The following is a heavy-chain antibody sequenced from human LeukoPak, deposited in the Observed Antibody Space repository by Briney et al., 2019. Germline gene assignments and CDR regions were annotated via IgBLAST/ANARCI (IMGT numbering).Heavy chain of an antibody. J-gene: IGHJ3*02. CDR2: INPSSGGT. Sequence: ASVKVSCKASGYTFTGYYMHWVRQAPGQGLEWMGWINPSSGGTNYAQKFQGRVTMTRDTSISTAYMELSRLRSDDTAVYYCARDYYGSGSSAFDIWGQGTMVTVSS. CDR1: GYTFTGYY. CDR3: ARDYYGSGSSAFDI. V-gene: IGHV1-2*02. D-gene: IGHD3-10*01.